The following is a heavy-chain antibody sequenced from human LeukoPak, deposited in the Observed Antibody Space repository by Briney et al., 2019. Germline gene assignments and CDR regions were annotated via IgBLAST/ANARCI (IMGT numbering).Heavy chain of an antibody. J-gene: IGHJ4*02. CDR2: IYPGDSDT. Sequence: GESLKISCKGSGYSFTSYWIGWVRQMPGKGLEWMWIIYPGDSDTRYSPSFQGQVTISADKSISTAYLQWSSLKASDTAMYYCARGTEYYYDSSGYFFDYWGQGTLVTVSS. V-gene: IGHV5-51*03. CDR1: GYSFTSYW. CDR3: ARGTEYYYDSSGYFFDY. D-gene: IGHD3-22*01.